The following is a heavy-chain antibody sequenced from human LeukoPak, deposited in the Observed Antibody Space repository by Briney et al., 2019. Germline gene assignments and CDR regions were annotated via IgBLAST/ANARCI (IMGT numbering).Heavy chain of an antibody. CDR1: GGSFSGYY. D-gene: IGHD3-22*01. Sequence: SETLSLTCAVYGGSFSGYYWSWIRQPPGKGLEWIGEINHSGSTNYNPSLKSRVTISVDTSKNQFSLKLSSVTAADTAVYYCARDGITMMGFDYWGQGTLVTVSS. J-gene: IGHJ4*02. CDR3: ARDGITMMGFDY. CDR2: INHSGST. V-gene: IGHV4-34*01.